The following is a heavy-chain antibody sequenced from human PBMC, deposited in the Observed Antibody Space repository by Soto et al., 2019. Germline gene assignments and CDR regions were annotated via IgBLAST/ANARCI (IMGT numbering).Heavy chain of an antibody. J-gene: IGHJ4*02. CDR2: IIPIFGTA. CDR1: GGTFSSYA. Sequence: QVQLVQSGAEVKKPGSSVKVSCKASGGTFSSYAISWVRQAPGQGLEWMGGIIPIFGTANYAQKFQGRVTITADESTSTAYRELRSLRSEDTAVYYCAGNAVRYCSGGSCYSTLDYWGQGTLVTVSS. V-gene: IGHV1-69*12. CDR3: AGNAVRYCSGGSCYSTLDY. D-gene: IGHD2-15*01.